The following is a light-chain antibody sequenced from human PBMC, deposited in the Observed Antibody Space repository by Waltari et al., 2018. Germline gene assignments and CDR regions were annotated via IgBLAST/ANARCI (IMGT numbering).Light chain of an antibody. CDR1: SSNIGSNT. CDR2: SSN. Sequence: QSVLTQPPSASGTPGQRVTISCSGSSSNIGSNTVNWYQQLPGTAPKLPIYSSNQRPSGVPARFSGAKSGTSASLAISGLQSEDEADYYCAAGDDSLKVFGGGTKLTVL. CDR3: AAGDDSLKV. J-gene: IGLJ3*02. V-gene: IGLV1-44*01.